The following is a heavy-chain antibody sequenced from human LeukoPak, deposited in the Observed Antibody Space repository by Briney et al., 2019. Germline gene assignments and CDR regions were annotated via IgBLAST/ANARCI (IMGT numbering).Heavy chain of an antibody. CDR3: AREDYVWGTYRLFDY. V-gene: IGHV3-48*02. Sequence: GRSLRLSRAASGFMFRSYIMNWVRQAPGHGLEGVSYISSSSSTIYYADSVKGRFTISRDNAKNSLYLQMISLRDEDTAVYYCAREDYVWGTYRLFDYWGQGTLVTVSS. CDR2: ISSSSSTI. J-gene: IGHJ4*02. CDR1: GFMFRSYI. D-gene: IGHD3-16*02.